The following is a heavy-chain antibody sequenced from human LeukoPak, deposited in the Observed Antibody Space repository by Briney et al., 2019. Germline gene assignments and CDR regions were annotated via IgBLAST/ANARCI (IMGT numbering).Heavy chain of an antibody. CDR3: ARGYGGNSAAFDI. V-gene: IGHV3-30*03. Sequence: PGGSLRLSCLASGFTFRSFGMHWVRQAPATGLDWVALITYDGSNKNYADSVKGRFTISRDNSKNILYLQMNSLRVEDTAVYFCARGYGGNSAAFDIWGQGTMVTVSS. CDR1: GFTFRSFG. CDR2: ITYDGSNK. D-gene: IGHD4-23*01. J-gene: IGHJ3*02.